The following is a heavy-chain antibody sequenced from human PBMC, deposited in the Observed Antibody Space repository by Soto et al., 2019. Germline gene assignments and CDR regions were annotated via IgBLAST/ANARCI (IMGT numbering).Heavy chain of an antibody. CDR3: AHRHPSDYGGNPTLSFDY. V-gene: IGHV3-30*03. Sequence: GGSLRLSCASSGFTFSSYGMHWVRQAPGKGLEWVAVISYDGSNKYYADSVKGRFTISRDNSKNSLYLQMNSLRAEDTATYYCAHRHPSDYGGNPTLSFDYWGQGTLVTVSS. D-gene: IGHD4-17*01. J-gene: IGHJ4*02. CDR2: ISYDGSNK. CDR1: GFTFSSYG.